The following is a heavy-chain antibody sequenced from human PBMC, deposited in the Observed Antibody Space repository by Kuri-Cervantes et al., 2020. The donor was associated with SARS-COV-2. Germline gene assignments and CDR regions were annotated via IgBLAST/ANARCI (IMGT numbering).Heavy chain of an antibody. V-gene: IGHV3-30*02. D-gene: IGHD2-2*01. CDR3: AKTGGDCSSTSCYAQTGGGMDV. CDR1: GFTFSSYG. CDR2: ILYDGSNK. J-gene: IGHJ6*02. Sequence: GGSLRLSCAASGFTFSSYGMHWVRQAPGKGLEWVAFILYDGSNKYYADSVKGRFTISRDNSKNTLYLQMNSLRAEDTAVYYCAKTGGDCSSTSCYAQTGGGMDVWGQGTTVTVSS.